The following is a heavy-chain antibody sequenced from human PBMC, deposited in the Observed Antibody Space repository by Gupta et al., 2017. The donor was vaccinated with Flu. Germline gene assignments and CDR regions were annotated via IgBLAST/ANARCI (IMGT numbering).Heavy chain of an antibody. CDR1: GFTFTNSW. V-gene: IGHV3-74*01. CDR3: ARLDWAFDI. CDR2: INFDRTTV. D-gene: IGHD3-9*01. Sequence: EVQLVESGGGLVQPGGSLRLSCKGSGFTFTNSWMHWVRQAPGKGLVWVSRINFDRTTVNYADSVKGRFAISRDNAKDTLYLQMSSLRADDTAVYYCARLDWAFDIWGQGTMVTVSS. J-gene: IGHJ3*02.